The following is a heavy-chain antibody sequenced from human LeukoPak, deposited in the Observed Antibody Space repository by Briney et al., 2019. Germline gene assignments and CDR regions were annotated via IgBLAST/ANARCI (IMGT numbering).Heavy chain of an antibody. V-gene: IGHV1-2*02. CDR3: ARIPLNLQDD. CDR1: GYTFTGYY. Sequence: ASVTVSCKASGYTFTGYYIHWVRQAPGQGLEWMGWINPNSGDTHYAQKFQGRVAMTSDTSINTAYMDLSSLKSDDTAVYYCARIPLNLQDDRVRGTLVTVSS. J-gene: IGHJ4*02. CDR2: INPNSGDT.